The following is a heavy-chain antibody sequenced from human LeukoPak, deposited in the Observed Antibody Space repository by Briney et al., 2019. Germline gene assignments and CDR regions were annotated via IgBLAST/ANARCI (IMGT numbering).Heavy chain of an antibody. CDR1: GDSIDSYY. V-gene: IGHV4-59*12. CDR2: IYYRGTT. D-gene: IGHD5-12*01. J-gene: IGHJ4*02. CDR3: ARLPRYGGYDHFDY. Sequence: PSETLSLTCTVSGDSIDSYYWSWIRQPPGKGLEWIGYIYYRGTTSYNPFLKSRVTISVDTSKNQFSLKLNSVTAADTAVYSCARLPRYGGYDHFDYWGQGILVIVSS.